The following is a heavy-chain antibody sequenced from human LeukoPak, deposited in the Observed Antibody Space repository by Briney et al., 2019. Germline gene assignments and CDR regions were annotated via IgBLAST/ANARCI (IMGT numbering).Heavy chain of an antibody. D-gene: IGHD2-2*01. CDR1: GFTFSSYS. J-gene: IGHJ3*02. CDR3: ARDLPAAIPDAFDI. V-gene: IGHV3-48*02. CDR2: IRSSSGTI. Sequence: GGSLRLSCAASGFTFSSYSMNWVRQAPGKGLEWVSYIRSSSGTIYYADSVKGRFTISRDNAKNSLYLQMNSLRDEDTAVYYCARDLPAAIPDAFDIWGQGTTVTVSS.